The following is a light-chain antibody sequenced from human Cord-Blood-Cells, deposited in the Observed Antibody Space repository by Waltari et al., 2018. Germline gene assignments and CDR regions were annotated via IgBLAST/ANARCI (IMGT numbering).Light chain of an antibody. CDR1: NIGSKS. CDR3: QVWDSSSDHVV. Sequence: SYVLTQPPSVSVAPGKTARITCGGNNIGSKSVHWYQPKPGPAPVLVGYDDSGPPSRVPERFSGSNSGNTATLTISRVEAGDEADYYCQVWDSSSDHVVFGGGTKLTVL. J-gene: IGLJ2*01. CDR2: DDS. V-gene: IGLV3-21*03.